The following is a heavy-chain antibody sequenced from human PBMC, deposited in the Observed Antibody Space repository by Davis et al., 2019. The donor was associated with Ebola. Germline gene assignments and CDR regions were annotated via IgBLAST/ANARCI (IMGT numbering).Heavy chain of an antibody. CDR1: GFTFSSYW. J-gene: IGHJ6*02. D-gene: IGHD6-25*01. Sequence: GESLKISCAASGFTFSSYWMHWVRQAPAKGLVWVSRINTDGSSTSYAVSVKGRFTISRDSAKNTLYLQMNSLRAEDTAVYHCARAVQGVAATVPYYYYGMDVWGQGTTVTVSS. CDR2: INTDGSST. V-gene: IGHV3-74*01. CDR3: ARAVQGVAATVPYYYYGMDV.